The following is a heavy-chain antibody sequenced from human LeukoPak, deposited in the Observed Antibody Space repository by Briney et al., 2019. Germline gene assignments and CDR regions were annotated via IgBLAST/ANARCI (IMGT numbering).Heavy chain of an antibody. V-gene: IGHV1-18*01. CDR1: GYTFTSYG. CDR3: ARESHVTREDY. D-gene: IGHD3-10*01. CDR2: ISANDGNT. Sequence: ASVKVSCKASGYTFTSYGISWVRQAPGQGLEWMGWISANDGNTDYPQKLQGRVTMTTDTSTSTAYMELRSLRSDDTAVYYCARESHVTREDYWGQGTLVTVSS. J-gene: IGHJ4*02.